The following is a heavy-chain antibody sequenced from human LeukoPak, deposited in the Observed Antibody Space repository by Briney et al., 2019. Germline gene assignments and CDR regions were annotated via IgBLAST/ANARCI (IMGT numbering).Heavy chain of an antibody. CDR3: AKEAPIITMVRGVILDY. V-gene: IGHV3-21*01. CDR1: GFTFSSCS. J-gene: IGHJ4*02. Sequence: PGGSLRLSCAASGFTFSSCSMNWVRQAPGKGLEWVSSISSSSSYIYYADSVKGRFTISRDNAKNSLYLQMNSLRAEDTAVYYCAKEAPIITMVRGVILDYWGQGTLVTVSS. D-gene: IGHD3-10*01. CDR2: ISSSSSYI.